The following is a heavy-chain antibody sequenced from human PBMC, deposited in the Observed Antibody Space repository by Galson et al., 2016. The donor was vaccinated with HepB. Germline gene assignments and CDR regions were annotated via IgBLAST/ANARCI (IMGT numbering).Heavy chain of an antibody. D-gene: IGHD6-13*01. CDR2: INWNGGST. J-gene: IGHJ4*02. CDR1: GFTFDDYG. V-gene: IGHV3-20*04. Sequence: SLRLSCAASGFTFDDYGMSWVRQTPGKGLEWVSGINWNGGSTGYADSVKGRFTISRDNAKNSLYLQMNSLRAVDTALYYCARAPYLNLAAAAYYFDYWGQGTLVTVSS. CDR3: ARAPYLNLAAAAYYFDY.